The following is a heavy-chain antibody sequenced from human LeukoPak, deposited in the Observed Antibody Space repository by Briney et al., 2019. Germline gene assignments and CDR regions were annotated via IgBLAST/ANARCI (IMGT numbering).Heavy chain of an antibody. CDR2: VNPRGQI. CDR1: GGSFDTFY. CDR3: ARRVNYGIHYHIDV. V-gene: IGHV4-34*01. J-gene: IGHJ6*04. D-gene: IGHD1-7*01. Sequence: SETLSLTCALYGGSFDTFYWSWIRQSPGRGLEWIGEVNPRGQINYNPSLMSRVTVSIDTTKKHFSLILTSVTAADTAVYYCARRVNYGIHYHIDVWGTGTTVTVSS.